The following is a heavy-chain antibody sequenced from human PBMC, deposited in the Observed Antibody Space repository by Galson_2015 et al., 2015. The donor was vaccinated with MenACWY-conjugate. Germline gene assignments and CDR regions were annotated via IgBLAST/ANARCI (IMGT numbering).Heavy chain of an antibody. CDR3: AGRNTTTGNYFYMDV. J-gene: IGHJ6*03. CDR2: IYSGSST. CDR1: GFTVSGNY. D-gene: IGHD1-1*01. Sequence: LRLSCAASGFTVSGNYMSWVRQAPGKGLEWVSIIYSGSSTYYADSVKGRFTISRDNSKSTLYLQMNSLRAEDTAVYYCAGRNTTTGNYFYMDVWGKGTTVTVSS. V-gene: IGHV3-53*01.